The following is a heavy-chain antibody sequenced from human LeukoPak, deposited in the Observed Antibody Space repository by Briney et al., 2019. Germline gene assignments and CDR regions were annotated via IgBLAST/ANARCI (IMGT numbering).Heavy chain of an antibody. J-gene: IGHJ6*03. CDR1: GFTFSSYG. CDR3: ARGTIAADDFYYMDV. Sequence: GSLRLSCAASGFTFSSYGMSWVRQAPGKGLEWIGRIYTSGSTNYDPSLKSRVTISVDTSKNQFSLKLTSVTAADTAVYYCARGTIAADDFYYMDVWGKGTTVTISS. V-gene: IGHV4-4*08. D-gene: IGHD6-13*01. CDR2: IYTSGST.